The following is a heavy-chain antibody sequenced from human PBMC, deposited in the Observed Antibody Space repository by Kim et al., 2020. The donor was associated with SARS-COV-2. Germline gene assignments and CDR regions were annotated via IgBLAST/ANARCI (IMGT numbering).Heavy chain of an antibody. Sequence: YTPSLKSRVPISVDTSKNQFSLKLSSVTAADTAVYYCASKAGYYYYGMDVWGQGTTVTVSS. J-gene: IGHJ6*02. V-gene: IGHV4-39*01. CDR3: ASKAGYYYYGMDV. D-gene: IGHD3-10*01.